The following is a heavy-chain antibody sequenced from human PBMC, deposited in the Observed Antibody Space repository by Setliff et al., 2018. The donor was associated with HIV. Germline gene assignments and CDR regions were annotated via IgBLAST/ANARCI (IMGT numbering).Heavy chain of an antibody. J-gene: IGHJ4*02. CDR1: GFSLTTSGVG. Sequence: SGPTLVNPTQTLTLTCTFSGFSLTTSGVGVGWIRQPPGKALEWLALIYWDDDKRYSPSLKSRLTIIKDTSKSQVVLTMTNMDPVDTATYYCVRRRRHSSGYDYWGQGALVTVSS. V-gene: IGHV2-5*02. CDR2: IYWDDDK. CDR3: VRRRRHSSGYDY. D-gene: IGHD5-18*01.